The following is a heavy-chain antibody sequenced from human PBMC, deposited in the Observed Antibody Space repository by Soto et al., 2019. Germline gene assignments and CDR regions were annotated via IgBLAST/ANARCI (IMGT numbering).Heavy chain of an antibody. CDR3: ARSGATAGTDNWFDP. Sequence: GGSLRLSCAASGFTFSSYAMHWVRQAPGKGLEWMAVISFDGSNKYYADSVNGRFTISRDNSKNTLYLQMNSLRGEETAVYYCARSGATAGTDNWFDPWGQGTLVTVSS. V-gene: IGHV3-30-3*01. CDR1: GFTFSSYA. D-gene: IGHD6-13*01. J-gene: IGHJ5*02. CDR2: ISFDGSNK.